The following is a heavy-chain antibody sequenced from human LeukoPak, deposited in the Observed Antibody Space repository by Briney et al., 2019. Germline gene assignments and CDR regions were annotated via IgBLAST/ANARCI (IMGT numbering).Heavy chain of an antibody. Sequence: GGSLRLSCAASGFTFSSYAMHWVRQAPGKGLEWVSGISGSGGTTYYADSVKGRFTISRDNSKNTLYLQMNSLRAEDTAVYYCAKLKGYSGSFFDYWGQGTLVTVSS. CDR2: ISGSGGTT. D-gene: IGHD1-26*01. J-gene: IGHJ4*02. CDR1: GFTFSSYA. CDR3: AKLKGYSGSFFDY. V-gene: IGHV3-23*01.